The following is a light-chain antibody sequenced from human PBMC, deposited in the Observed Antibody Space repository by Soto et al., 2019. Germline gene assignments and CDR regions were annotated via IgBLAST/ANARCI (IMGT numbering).Light chain of an antibody. CDR2: AAS. V-gene: IGKV1-39*01. CDR3: QQSYSTPQT. CDR1: QSISSY. J-gene: IGKJ1*01. Sequence: DMQMIQSPSSLSASVGDRVTITCRASQSISSYLNWYQQKPGKAPKLLIYAASSLRSGVPSRFSGSGSGTDFTLTISSMQPEDFATYSCQQSYSTPQTFGQGTKVDIK.